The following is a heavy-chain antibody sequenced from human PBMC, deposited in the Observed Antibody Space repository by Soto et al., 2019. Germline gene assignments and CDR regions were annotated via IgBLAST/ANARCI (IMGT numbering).Heavy chain of an antibody. CDR2: IGASGDGT. CDR3: AVRKTGSYFDY. CDR1: GFTFSSYA. D-gene: IGHD1-26*01. V-gene: IGHV3-23*01. Sequence: GGSLRLSCAASGFTFSSYAMSWVRQAPGKGLEWVSGIGASGDGTYYADSVKGRFIISRDNSKNSLHLQMNSLRAEDTAVYYCAVRKTGSYFDYWGQGTLVTVSS. J-gene: IGHJ4*02.